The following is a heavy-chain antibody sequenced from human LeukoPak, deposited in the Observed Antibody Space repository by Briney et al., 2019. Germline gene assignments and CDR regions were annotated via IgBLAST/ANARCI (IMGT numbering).Heavy chain of an antibody. V-gene: IGHV3-30*18. J-gene: IGHJ5*02. CDR1: GFTFSSYG. CDR3: ANLEFDP. Sequence: PGGSLRLSCAASGFTFSSYGMHWVRQAPGKGLEWVAVISYDGSNKYYADSVKGRFTISRDNSKNTLCLQMNSLRAEDTAVYYCANLEFDPWGQGTLVTVSS. CDR2: ISYDGSNK.